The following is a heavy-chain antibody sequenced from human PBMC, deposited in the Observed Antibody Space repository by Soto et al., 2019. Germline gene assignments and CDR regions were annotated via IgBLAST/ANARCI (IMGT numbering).Heavy chain of an antibody. D-gene: IGHD1-1*01. CDR1: GASISGFY. CDR2: IYATGTT. J-gene: IGHJ5*02. V-gene: IGHV4-4*07. Sequence: SETLSLTYTVSGASISGFYWSWIRKSAGKGLEWIGRIYATGTTDYNPSLKSRVMMSVDTSKKQLSLKLRSVTAADTAVYYCVRDGTKTLRDWFDPWGQGTLVTVSS. CDR3: VRDGTKTLRDWFDP.